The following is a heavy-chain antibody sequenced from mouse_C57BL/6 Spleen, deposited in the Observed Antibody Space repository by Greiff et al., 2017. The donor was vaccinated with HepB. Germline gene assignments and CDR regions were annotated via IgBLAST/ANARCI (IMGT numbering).Heavy chain of an antibody. CDR1: GYTFTSYG. CDR3: ARWPITTVVAEDY. Sequence: VQLQQSGAELARPGASVKLSCKASGYTFTSYGISWVKQRTGQGLEWIGEIYPRSGNTYYNEKFKGKATLTADKSSSTAYMELRSLTSEDSAVYFCARWPITTVVAEDYWGQGTTLTVSS. V-gene: IGHV1-81*01. CDR2: IYPRSGNT. J-gene: IGHJ2*01. D-gene: IGHD1-1*01.